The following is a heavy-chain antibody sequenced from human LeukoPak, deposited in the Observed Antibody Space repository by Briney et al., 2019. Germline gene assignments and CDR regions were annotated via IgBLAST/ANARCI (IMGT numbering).Heavy chain of an antibody. V-gene: IGHV3-15*01. D-gene: IGHD1-1*01. Sequence: PGGSLRLSCAASGFTFSNAWMSWVRQAPGKGVEWVGRIKSKTDGGTTDYAAPVKGRFSITRDGSQNTLYLQMNSLKTEDTAVYYCTTGNWISWGQGTLVTVSS. CDR2: IKSKTDGGTT. CDR3: TTGNWIS. J-gene: IGHJ4*02. CDR1: GFTFSNAW.